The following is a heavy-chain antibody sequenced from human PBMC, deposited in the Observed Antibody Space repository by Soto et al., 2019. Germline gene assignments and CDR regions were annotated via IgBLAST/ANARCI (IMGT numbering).Heavy chain of an antibody. V-gene: IGHV4-59*08. CDR2: VTRSGST. J-gene: IGHJ4*02. Sequence: SETLSLTCTVSGGSISSYYWSWVRQSPGKGLEWIGEVTRSGSTNYNPSLKSRVTISEDTSKNQFSLKLSSVTAADTAVYYCARHQSSGLYVDSWGQGTLVTVSS. D-gene: IGHD6-19*01. CDR1: GGSISSYY. CDR3: ARHQSSGLYVDS.